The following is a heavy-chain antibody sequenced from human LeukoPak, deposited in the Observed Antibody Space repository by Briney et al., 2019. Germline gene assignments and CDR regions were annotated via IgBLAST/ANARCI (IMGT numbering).Heavy chain of an antibody. Sequence: PGGSLRLSCAASGFAFSKYAMSWVRQAPGKGLEWVSGIGGSGGSTYYRDSVKGRFTISRDNSRNTLYLQMNSLRAEDTAVYCCSKDVFSGTYPTAFGYWGQGALITVSS. D-gene: IGHD1-26*01. CDR1: GFAFSKYA. CDR2: IGGSGGST. V-gene: IGHV3-23*01. CDR3: SKDVFSGTYPTAFGY. J-gene: IGHJ4*02.